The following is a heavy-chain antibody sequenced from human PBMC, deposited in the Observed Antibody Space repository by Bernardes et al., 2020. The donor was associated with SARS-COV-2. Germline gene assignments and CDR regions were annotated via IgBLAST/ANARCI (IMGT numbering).Heavy chain of an antibody. CDR3: ARGLAVAYYYYGMDV. CDR2: GST. J-gene: IGHJ6*02. Sequence: GSTNYNPSLKSRLTISVNTAKNQFSLKLSPVTAADTAVYYCARGLAVAYYYYGMDVWGQGSTATVSS. V-gene: IGHV4-34*01. D-gene: IGHD6-19*01.